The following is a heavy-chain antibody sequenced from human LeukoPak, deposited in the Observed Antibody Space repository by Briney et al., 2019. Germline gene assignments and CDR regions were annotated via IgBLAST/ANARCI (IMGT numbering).Heavy chain of an antibody. CDR2: INPSGGST. V-gene: IGHV1-46*01. Sequence: ASVKVSCKASGYTFTSYYMHWVRQAPGQGLEWMGIINPSGGSTSYAQKFQGRVTMTRDTSTSTVYMELSSLRSEDTAVYYCAVENSSSSGLYYYYGMDVWGQGTTVTVSS. CDR3: AVENSSSSGLYYYYGMDV. CDR1: GYTFTSYY. D-gene: IGHD6-6*01. J-gene: IGHJ6*02.